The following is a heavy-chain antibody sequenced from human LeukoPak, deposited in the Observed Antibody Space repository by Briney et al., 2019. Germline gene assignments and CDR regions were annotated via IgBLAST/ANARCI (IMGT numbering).Heavy chain of an antibody. CDR2: ITTSGTST. CDR1: EFTFSSYE. CDR3: VVNSATSCY. D-gene: IGHD1-26*01. J-gene: IGHJ4*02. V-gene: IGHV3-48*03. Sequence: GGSLRLSCATSEFTFSSYEMNWVRQAPGKGLEWISYITTSGTSTYYADSVKGRFTISRDNGKTALSLQMNSLRAEDTAVYYCVVNSATSCYWGQGNLVTVSS.